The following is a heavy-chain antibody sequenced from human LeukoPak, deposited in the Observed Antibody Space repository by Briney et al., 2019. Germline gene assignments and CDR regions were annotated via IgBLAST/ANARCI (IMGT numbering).Heavy chain of an antibody. CDR2: IEGDGSLI. J-gene: IGHJ4*02. CDR3: AREGLPYSRDY. D-gene: IGHD4-11*01. V-gene: IGHV3-7*01. CDR1: GFTFSTYW. Sequence: GGSLRLSCSTSGFTFSTYWMSWVRQTPEKGLEWVANIEGDGSLINYADSVKGRFTISRDNAKNSLSLQMNSLTADDTGLYYCAREGLPYSRDYWGQGTLVTVSS.